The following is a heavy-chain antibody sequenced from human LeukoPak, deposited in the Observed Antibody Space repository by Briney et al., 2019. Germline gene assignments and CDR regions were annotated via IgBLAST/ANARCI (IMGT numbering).Heavy chain of an antibody. V-gene: IGHV1-8*01. J-gene: IGHJ4*02. CDR3: ARGSGGGIGVVKKYYFDY. D-gene: IGHD3-3*01. Sequence: EASVKVSCKASRYTFTSYDINWVRQATGQGLEWMGWMNPNSGNTGYAQKFQGRVTMTRNTSISTAYMELSSLRSEDTAVYYCARGSGGGIGVVKKYYFDYWGQGTLVTVSS. CDR1: RYTFTSYD. CDR2: MNPNSGNT.